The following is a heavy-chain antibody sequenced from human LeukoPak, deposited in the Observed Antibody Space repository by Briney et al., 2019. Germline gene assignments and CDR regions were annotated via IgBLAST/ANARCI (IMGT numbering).Heavy chain of an antibody. CDR3: ARGYSSSYRIDY. J-gene: IGHJ4*02. CDR1: GFTFSSYW. Sequence: GGSLRLSCAASGFTFSSYWMHWVRQAPGKGLVRVSRINGDGSSTSYADSVKGRLTISRDNAKNTLYLQMNRPRAEDTAVYYCARGYSSSYRIDYWGQGTLVTVSS. CDR2: INGDGSST. D-gene: IGHD6-6*01. V-gene: IGHV3-74*01.